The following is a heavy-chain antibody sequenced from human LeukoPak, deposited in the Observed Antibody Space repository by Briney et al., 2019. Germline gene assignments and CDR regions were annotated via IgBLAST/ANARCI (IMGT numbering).Heavy chain of an antibody. CDR1: GFTFSSYS. V-gene: IGHV3-30*02. CDR2: IWYDGSNK. J-gene: IGHJ3*02. D-gene: IGHD3-3*01. Sequence: GGSLRLSCAASGFTFSSYSMNWVRQAPGKGLEWVAFIWYDGSNKYYADSVKGRFTISRDNSKNTLYLQMNSLRAEDTAVYYCAKNGVGDFWSGPPRAFDIWGQGTMVTVSS. CDR3: AKNGVGDFWSGPPRAFDI.